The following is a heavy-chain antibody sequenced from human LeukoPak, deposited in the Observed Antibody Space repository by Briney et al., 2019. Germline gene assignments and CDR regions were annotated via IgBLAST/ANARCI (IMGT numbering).Heavy chain of an antibody. CDR3: VRSKSSIAARGSSLWFDP. CDR1: GGSISSGGYY. D-gene: IGHD6-6*01. Sequence: SETLSLTCTVSGGSISSGGYYWSWIRRHPGKGLEWIGYIYYSGSTYYNPSLKSRVTISVDTSKNQFSLKLSSVTAADTAVYYCVRSKSSIAARGSSLWFDPWGQGTLVTVSS. CDR2: IYYSGST. J-gene: IGHJ5*02. V-gene: IGHV4-31*03.